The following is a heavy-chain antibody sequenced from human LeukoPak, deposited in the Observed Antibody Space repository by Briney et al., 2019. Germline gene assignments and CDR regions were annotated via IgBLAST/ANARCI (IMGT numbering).Heavy chain of an antibody. CDR1: GYSISSGYS. V-gene: IGHV4-38-2*02. J-gene: IGHJ3*02. CDR3: ASVVSGSFDAFDI. CDR2: IYHSGST. D-gene: IGHD6-13*01. Sequence: SEPLSLTCTVSGYSISSGYSWGWIRQPPGKGLEWIGSIYHSGSTYYNPSLKSRVTISVDTSKHQFSLKLSSVTAADTAVYYCASVVSGSFDAFDIWGQGTMVTVSS.